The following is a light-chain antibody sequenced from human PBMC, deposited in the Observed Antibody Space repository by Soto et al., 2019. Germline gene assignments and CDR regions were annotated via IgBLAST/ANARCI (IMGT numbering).Light chain of an antibody. J-gene: IGLJ3*02. CDR2: EVI. CDR3: SSYAGINNWV. Sequence: QSALTQPPSASGSPGQSVTISCTGTSSDVGGYNYVSWYQQHPGKAPKLMIYEVIKRPSGVPDRFSGSKSGNTASLTVSGLQAEDEADYYCSSYAGINNWVFGGGTKLTVL. CDR1: SSDVGGYNY. V-gene: IGLV2-8*01.